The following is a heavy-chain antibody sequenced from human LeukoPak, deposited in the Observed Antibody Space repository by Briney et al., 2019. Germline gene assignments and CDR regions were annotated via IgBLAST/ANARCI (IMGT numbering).Heavy chain of an antibody. Sequence: PSETLSLTCAVSDDSIRSSAYYWGWIRQPLGKGLEWIGSIYYSGSTYYNPSLKSRVTISIDTSKNQFSLKLSSVTAADTAVYYCASEPYGSGSFLGAFDIWGQGTMVTVSS. D-gene: IGHD3-10*01. CDR3: ASEPYGSGSFLGAFDI. CDR1: DDSIRSSAYY. CDR2: IYYSGST. V-gene: IGHV4-39*01. J-gene: IGHJ3*02.